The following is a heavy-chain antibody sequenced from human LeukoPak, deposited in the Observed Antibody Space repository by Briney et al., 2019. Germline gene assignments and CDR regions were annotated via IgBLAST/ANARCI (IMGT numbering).Heavy chain of an antibody. J-gene: IGHJ4*02. V-gene: IGHV5-51*01. Sequence: GESLKISCKASGXRFTSYWNGWVRQMPGKGLECMGIIHPGDSETRYSPSFQGQVTISADKSISTAYLQWSGLKASDTAMYYCARRLGATQPYFDFWGQGALATVSS. D-gene: IGHD1-26*01. CDR2: IHPGDSET. CDR1: GXRFTSYW. CDR3: ARRLGATQPYFDF.